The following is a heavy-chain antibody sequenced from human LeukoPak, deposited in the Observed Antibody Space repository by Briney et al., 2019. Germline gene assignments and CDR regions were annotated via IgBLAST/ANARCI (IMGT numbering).Heavy chain of an antibody. D-gene: IGHD3-22*01. Sequence: GGSLRLSRAASGFTFSSYSMNWVRQAPGKGLEWVSSISSSSSYIYYADSVKGRFTISRDNAKNSLYLQMNSLRAEDTAVYYCARDLYYYDSSGPMDVWGKGTTVTVSS. CDR3: ARDLYYYDSSGPMDV. V-gene: IGHV3-21*01. CDR2: ISSSSSYI. J-gene: IGHJ6*04. CDR1: GFTFSSYS.